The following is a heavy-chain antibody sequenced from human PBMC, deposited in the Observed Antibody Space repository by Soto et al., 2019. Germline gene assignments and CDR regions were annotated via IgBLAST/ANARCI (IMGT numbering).Heavy chain of an antibody. Sequence: SQTLSLTCAISGDSVSSISAAWNWIRQSPSRGLEWLGRTYYRSKWYNDYAVSVKSRITINPDTSKNQFSLQLNSVTPEDTAVYYCARDLGIAVAGRTYYYYGMDVWGQGTTVTVSS. D-gene: IGHD6-19*01. J-gene: IGHJ6*02. CDR2: TYYRSKWYN. CDR3: ARDLGIAVAGRTYYYYGMDV. CDR1: GDSVSSISAA. V-gene: IGHV6-1*01.